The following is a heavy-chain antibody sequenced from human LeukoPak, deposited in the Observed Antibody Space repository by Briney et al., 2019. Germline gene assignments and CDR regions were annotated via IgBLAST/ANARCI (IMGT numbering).Heavy chain of an antibody. CDR3: AGEGAAAGLLDY. CDR1: GGSISSSSYY. J-gene: IGHJ4*02. Sequence: SETLSLTCTVSGGSISSSSYYWGWIRQPPGKGLEWIGSIYYSGSTYYNPSLKSRVTISVDTSKNQFSLKLSSVTAADTAVYYCAGEGAAAGLLDYWGQGTLVTVSS. D-gene: IGHD6-13*01. CDR2: IYYSGST. V-gene: IGHV4-39*07.